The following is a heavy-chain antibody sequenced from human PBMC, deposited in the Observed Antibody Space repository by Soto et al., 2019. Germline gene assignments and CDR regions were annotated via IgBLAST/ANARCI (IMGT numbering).Heavy chain of an antibody. CDR2: ISGPSYAS. CDR3: AKTPMDAVGTQFCDL. Sequence: GGSLRLSCVGSGFNFAGYALAWVRQPPGKGLEWVTSISGPSYASFTADSLRGRFTVYRDNSKDTPFLQMKNLRAEDTAIYYCAKTPMDAVGTQFCDLWGQGTMVT. D-gene: IGHD1-26*01. V-gene: IGHV3-23*01. J-gene: IGHJ4*02. CDR1: GFNFAGYA.